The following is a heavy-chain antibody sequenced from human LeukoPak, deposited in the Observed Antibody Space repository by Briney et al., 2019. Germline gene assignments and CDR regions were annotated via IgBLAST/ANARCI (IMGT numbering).Heavy chain of an antibody. V-gene: IGHV3-30-3*01. CDR2: ISYDGSNK. D-gene: IGHD6-13*01. J-gene: IGHJ6*02. Sequence: GGSLRLSCAASGFTFSSYAMHWVRQAPGKGLEWVAVISYDGSNKYYAGSVKGRFTISRDNSKNTLYLQMNSLRAEDTAVYYCARDVAAARRGTTYYYYGMDVWGQGTTVTVSS. CDR1: GFTFSSYA. CDR3: ARDVAAARRGTTYYYYGMDV.